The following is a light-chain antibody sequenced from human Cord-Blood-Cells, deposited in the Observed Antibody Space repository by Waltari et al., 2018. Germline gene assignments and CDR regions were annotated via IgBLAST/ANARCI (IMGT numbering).Light chain of an antibody. J-gene: IGKJ4*01. CDR2: DAS. CDR1: QDISNY. Sequence: DIQMTQSPSSLFASVGDRVTITCQASQDISNYFKWYQQKPGKAPKLLIYDASNLETGVPSRFSGSGAGTDFTFTISSLQHEDIATYYCQQYDNLPLTFGGGTKVEIK. V-gene: IGKV1-33*01. CDR3: QQYDNLPLT.